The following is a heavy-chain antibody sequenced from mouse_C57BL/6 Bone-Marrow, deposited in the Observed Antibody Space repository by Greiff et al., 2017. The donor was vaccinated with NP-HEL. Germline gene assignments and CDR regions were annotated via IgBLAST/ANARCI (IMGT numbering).Heavy chain of an antibody. CDR1: GYTFTSYW. D-gene: IGHD1-1*01. V-gene: IGHV1-53*01. Sequence: QVQLQQPGTELVKPGASVKLSCKASGYTFTSYWMHWVKQRPGQGLEWIGNINPSNGGTNYNAQFKSKATLTVDKSSSTAYMQLSSLTSEDSAVYYCARGETVVALRWYFDVWGTGTTVTVSS. CDR3: ARGETVVALRWYFDV. CDR2: INPSNGGT. J-gene: IGHJ1*03.